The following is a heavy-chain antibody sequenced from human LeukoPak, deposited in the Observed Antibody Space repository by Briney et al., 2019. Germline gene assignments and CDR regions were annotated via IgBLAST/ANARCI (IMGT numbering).Heavy chain of an antibody. D-gene: IGHD6-13*01. CDR1: GGSLSSYY. J-gene: IGHJ4*02. CDR2: IYTSGGT. CDR3: ARGRYVTTRGGAAAGFLDY. Sequence: SEILSLTCTASGGSLSSYYWNWIRQPAGKGLEWIGRIYTSGGTNYNPSLKSRVTMSVDTSKNQFSLKLSSVTAADTAVYYCARGRYVTTRGGAAAGFLDYWGQGTLVTVST. V-gene: IGHV4-4*07.